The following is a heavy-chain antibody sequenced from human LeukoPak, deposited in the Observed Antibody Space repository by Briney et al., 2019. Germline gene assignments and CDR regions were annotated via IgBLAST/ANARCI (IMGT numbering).Heavy chain of an antibody. CDR1: GFTFSSCP. J-gene: IGHJ4*02. D-gene: IGHD3-16*02. Sequence: GGSLRLSCAASGFTFSSCPMHWVRQAPGKGLEWVSVIYSGGSTYYADSVKGRFTISRDNSKNTLYLQMNSPRAEDTAVYYCAKGDYDYVWGSYRTVPFDYWGQGTLVTVSS. CDR2: IYSGGST. CDR3: AKGDYDYVWGSYRTVPFDY. V-gene: IGHV3-23*03.